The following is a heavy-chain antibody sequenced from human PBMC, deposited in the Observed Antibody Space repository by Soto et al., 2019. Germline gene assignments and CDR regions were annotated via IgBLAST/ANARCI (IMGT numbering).Heavy chain of an antibody. Sequence: SETLSLTCTVSGGSISSSSYYWGWIRQPPGKGLEWIGSIYYSGSTYYNPSLKSRVTISVDTSKNQFSLKLSSVTAADTAVYYCARDQAQNWNDPRYYYGMDVWGQGTTVTVSS. D-gene: IGHD1-1*01. CDR3: ARDQAQNWNDPRYYYGMDV. CDR2: IYYSGST. V-gene: IGHV4-39*07. J-gene: IGHJ6*02. CDR1: GGSISSSSYY.